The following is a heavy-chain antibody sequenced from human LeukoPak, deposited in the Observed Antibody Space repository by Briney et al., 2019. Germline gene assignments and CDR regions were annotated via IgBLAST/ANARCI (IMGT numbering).Heavy chain of an antibody. CDR3: ARRQGCSSTACPPDY. CDR2: IYRGDSDT. J-gene: IGHJ4*02. CDR1: GDSFNTYW. Sequence: GESPQISCKGSGDSFNTYWSGWVRQMPGNGLEWMGTIYRGDSDTRYSPSFQGHVTMSADKTISTAYLQWSSLKASDTATYYCARRQGCSSTACPPDYWGQGTLVTVSS. D-gene: IGHD2-2*01. V-gene: IGHV5-51*01.